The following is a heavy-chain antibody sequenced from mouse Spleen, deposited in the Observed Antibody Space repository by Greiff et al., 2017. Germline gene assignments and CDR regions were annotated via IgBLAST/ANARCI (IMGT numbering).Heavy chain of an antibody. CDR2: IDPETGGT. V-gene: IGHV1-15*01. J-gene: IGHJ2*01. CDR1: GYTFTDYE. Sequence: VQLVESGAELVRPGASVTLSCKASGYTFTDYEMHWVKQTPVHGLEWIGAIDPETGGTAYNQKFKGKAILTADKSSSTAYMELRSLTSEDSAVYYCTRRVRFDYWGQGTTLTVSS. D-gene: IGHD5-1*01. CDR3: TRRVRFDY.